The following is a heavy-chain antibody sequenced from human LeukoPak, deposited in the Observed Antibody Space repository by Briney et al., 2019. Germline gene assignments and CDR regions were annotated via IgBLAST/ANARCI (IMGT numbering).Heavy chain of an antibody. CDR3: AADGRINSTAPGWFDP. CDR1: GFTLVELA. Sequence: GASVKVSCKVSGFTLVELAMHWVRQAPGKGLEWMGGYDPEDAETVYAQKFRGRVTMTEDTSTDTAYMELSNLRSEDTAVYYCAADGRINSTAPGWFDPWGQGTLVTVSS. V-gene: IGHV1-24*01. D-gene: IGHD1-1*01. J-gene: IGHJ5*02. CDR2: YDPEDAET.